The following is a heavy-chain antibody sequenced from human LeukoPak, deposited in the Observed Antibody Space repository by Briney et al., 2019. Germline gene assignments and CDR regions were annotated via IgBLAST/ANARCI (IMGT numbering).Heavy chain of an antibody. D-gene: IGHD7-27*01. CDR2: IYYSGST. V-gene: IGHV4-39*07. CDR1: GGSISSSSYY. Sequence: PSETLSLTCSVSGGSISSSSYYWGWIRQPPGKGLEWIGSIYYSGSTYYNPSLKSRVTISVDTSKSQFSLKLSSVTAADTAVYYCASRRLGNDYWGQGTLVTVSS. J-gene: IGHJ4*02. CDR3: ASRRLGNDY.